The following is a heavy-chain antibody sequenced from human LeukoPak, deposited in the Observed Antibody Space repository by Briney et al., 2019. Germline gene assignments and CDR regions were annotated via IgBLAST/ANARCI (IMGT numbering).Heavy chain of an antibody. V-gene: IGHV1-69*06. Sequence: GASVKVSCKASGDTFNSYSISWVRQAHGQGLELMGRIIPMFDTANYAQKFQARVTITADKSTSTVYMELRSLRSDDTAVYYCASPPSGYSSSWFAYWGQGTLVTVSS. D-gene: IGHD6-13*01. J-gene: IGHJ5*01. CDR2: IIPMFDTA. CDR1: GDTFNSYS. CDR3: ASPPSGYSSSWFAY.